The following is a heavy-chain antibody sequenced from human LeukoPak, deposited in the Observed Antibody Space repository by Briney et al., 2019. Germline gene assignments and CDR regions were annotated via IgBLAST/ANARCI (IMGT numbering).Heavy chain of an antibody. J-gene: IGHJ4*02. Sequence: ASVKVSCKASGYTFTSYYMHWVRQAPGEGLEWMGIINPTGGSTSYAQKFQGRVTITADKSTSTAYMELSSLRSEDTAVYYCASEDCSGGSCYYSVDYWGQGTLVTVSS. CDR2: INPTGGST. CDR1: GYTFTSYY. CDR3: ASEDCSGGSCYYSVDY. V-gene: IGHV1-46*01. D-gene: IGHD2-15*01.